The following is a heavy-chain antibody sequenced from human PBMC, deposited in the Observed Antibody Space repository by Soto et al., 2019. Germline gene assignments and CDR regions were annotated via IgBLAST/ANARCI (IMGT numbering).Heavy chain of an antibody. V-gene: IGHV4-34*01. CDR2: INHSGST. CDR1: GGSFSGYY. J-gene: IGHJ4*02. D-gene: IGHD6-19*01. CDR3: ARGAVAVFNNYFDY. Sequence: PSETLSLTCAVYGGSFSGYYWSWIRQPPGKGLEWIGEINHSGSTNYNPSLKSRVTISVDTSKNQFSLKLSSVTAADTAVYYCARGAVAVFNNYFDYWGQGTLVTVSS.